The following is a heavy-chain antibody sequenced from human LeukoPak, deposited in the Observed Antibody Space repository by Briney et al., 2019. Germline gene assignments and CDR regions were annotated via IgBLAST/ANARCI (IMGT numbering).Heavy chain of an antibody. CDR2: ISSSSSYI. D-gene: IGHD2-2*01. CDR1: GFTFSSYS. Sequence: GGSLRLSCAASGFTFSSYSMNWVRQAPGKGLEWVSYISSSSSYINYADSVKGRFTISRDNAKNSLYLQMNSLRAEDTAVYYCARDPXPSTQYCSRTSRFYVDYWGQGTLVTVSS. CDR3: ARDPXPSTQYCSRTSRFYVDY. J-gene: IGHJ4*02. V-gene: IGHV3-21*01.